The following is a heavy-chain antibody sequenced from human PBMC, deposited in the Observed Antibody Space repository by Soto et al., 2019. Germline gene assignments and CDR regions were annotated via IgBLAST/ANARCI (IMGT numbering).Heavy chain of an antibody. CDR1: GFTFSSYG. D-gene: IGHD3-22*01. J-gene: IGHJ4*02. CDR3: ARDYYKYYDSSGYYRSPAY. Sequence: GGSLRLSCAASGFTFSSYGMHWVRQAPGKGLEWVAVISYDGSDKDYADSVKGRFTISRDNSRNTLFLQMNSLRAEDTAVYYCARDYYKYYDSSGYYRSPAYWGQGILVTVSS. V-gene: IGHV3-30*19. CDR2: ISYDGSDK.